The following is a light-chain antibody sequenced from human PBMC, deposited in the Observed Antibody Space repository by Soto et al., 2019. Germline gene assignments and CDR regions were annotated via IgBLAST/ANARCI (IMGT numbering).Light chain of an antibody. J-gene: IGLJ1*01. CDR3: CSYAGSYPLYV. Sequence: QSALTQPRSVSGSPGQSVTISCTGTSSDVGGYNYVSWYQQHPGKAPKLMIYDVSKRPSGVPDRFSGSKSGNTASLTISGLQAEGEADYYCCSYAGSYPLYVFGTGTNLTVL. V-gene: IGLV2-11*01. CDR2: DVS. CDR1: SSDVGGYNY.